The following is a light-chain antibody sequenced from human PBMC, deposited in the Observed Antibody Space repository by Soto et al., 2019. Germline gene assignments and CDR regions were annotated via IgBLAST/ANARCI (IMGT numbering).Light chain of an antibody. Sequence: DVVLTQSPYSLSVSLCERATIIWESIQSVLYSSNNMNYLAWYQQKAGQPPKLLIYWASTRESGVPDRFGGSGSGTEFTLTINSLQAEDVAVYYCQQYYSTPWTFGQGTKVDI. J-gene: IGKJ1*01. CDR3: QQYYSTPWT. V-gene: IGKV4-1*01. CDR2: WAS. CDR1: QSVLYSSNNMNY.